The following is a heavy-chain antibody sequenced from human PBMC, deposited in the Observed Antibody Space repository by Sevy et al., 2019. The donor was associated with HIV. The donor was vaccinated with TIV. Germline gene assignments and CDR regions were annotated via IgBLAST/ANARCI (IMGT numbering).Heavy chain of an antibody. CDR3: TTGITMIVVVTH. D-gene: IGHD3-22*01. J-gene: IGHJ4*02. V-gene: IGHV3-15*01. Sequence: GGSLRLSCAASGFTFSNAWMSWVRQAPGKGLEWVGRIKSKTDGGTTDYAAPVKGRFTISRDDSKNTLYLQMNSLKTEDTAVYYCTTGITMIVVVTHRGQGTLVTVSS. CDR2: IKSKTDGGTT. CDR1: GFTFSNAW.